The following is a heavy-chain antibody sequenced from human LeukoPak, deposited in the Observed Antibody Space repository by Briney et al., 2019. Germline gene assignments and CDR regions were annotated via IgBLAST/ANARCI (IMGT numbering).Heavy chain of an antibody. CDR1: GGSISSSSYY. CDR3: ARRYSSSWYVPGNWFDP. D-gene: IGHD6-13*01. Sequence: PSETLSLTCTVSGGSISSSSYYWGWIRQPPGKGLEWIGSIYYSGSTYYNPSLKSRVTISVDTSKNQFSLKLSSVTAADTAVYYCARRYSSSWYVPGNWFDPWGQGTLVTVSS. CDR2: IYYSGST. J-gene: IGHJ5*02. V-gene: IGHV4-39*07.